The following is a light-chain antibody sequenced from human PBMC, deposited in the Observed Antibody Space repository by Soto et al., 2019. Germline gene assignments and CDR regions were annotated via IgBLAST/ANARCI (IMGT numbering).Light chain of an antibody. CDR3: CSYAGSSTWV. V-gene: IGLV2-23*01. J-gene: IGLJ3*02. CDR1: NSDVGGYNH. Sequence: QSVLTQPASVSGSPGQSITISCSGTNSDVGGYNHVSWYQQHPGKAPKLIIYENTKRPSGVSTRVSGSKSGNTASLTISGLQADDEAEYYCCSYAGSSTWVFGGGTKLTVL. CDR2: ENT.